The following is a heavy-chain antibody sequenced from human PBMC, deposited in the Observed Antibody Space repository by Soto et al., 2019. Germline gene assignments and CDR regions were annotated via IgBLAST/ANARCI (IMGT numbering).Heavy chain of an antibody. D-gene: IGHD3-10*01. V-gene: IGHV1-46*01. CDR2: INPSGGST. CDR1: GYTFTSYY. CDR3: TRGGGSGSYRLPFDY. Sequence: QVQLVQSGAEVKKPGASVKVSCKASGYTFTSYYMHWVRQAPGQGLEWMGIINPSGGSTSYAQKFQGRVTMTRDTSTSTVYMELSSLRSEDTAVYYCTRGGGSGSYRLPFDYWGQGTLVTVSS. J-gene: IGHJ4*02.